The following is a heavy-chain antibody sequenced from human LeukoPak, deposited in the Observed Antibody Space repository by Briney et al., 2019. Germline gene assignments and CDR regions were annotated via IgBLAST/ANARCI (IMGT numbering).Heavy chain of an antibody. CDR2: IGTAGDT. CDR1: GFTFSSYD. CDR3: ARERSPYGSGSYFGGPYYYYGMDV. D-gene: IGHD3-10*01. Sequence: PGGSLRLSCAASGFTFSSYDMHWVRQATGKGLEWVSAIGTAGDTYYPGSVKGRFTISRENAKNSLYLQMNSLRAGDTAVYYCARERSPYGSGSYFGGPYYYYGMDVWGQGTTVTVSS. J-gene: IGHJ6*02. V-gene: IGHV3-13*01.